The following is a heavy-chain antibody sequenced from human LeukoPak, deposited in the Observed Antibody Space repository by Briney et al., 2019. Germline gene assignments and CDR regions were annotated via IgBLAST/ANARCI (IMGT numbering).Heavy chain of an antibody. CDR2: IYYSGTT. J-gene: IGHJ4*02. CDR1: GGSISSYY. V-gene: IGHV4-59*01. Sequence: SETLSLTCTVSGGSISSYYWSWIRQPPGKGLEWIGYIYYSGTTNYNPSLKSRVTISVDTSKNQFSLKLHSVTAADTAVYYCASLRYGSGSQGALDYGSDYWGQGTLVTVSS. D-gene: IGHD3-10*01. CDR3: ASLRYGSGSQGALDYGSDY.